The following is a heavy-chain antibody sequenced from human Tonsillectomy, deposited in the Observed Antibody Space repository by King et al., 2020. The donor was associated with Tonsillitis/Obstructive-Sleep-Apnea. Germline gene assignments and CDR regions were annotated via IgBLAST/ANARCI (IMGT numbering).Heavy chain of an antibody. J-gene: IGHJ6*03. V-gene: IGHV1-69*01. CDR1: GGTFSSYT. CDR3: ARGNYYGSGSYSGHYYYYYYMDV. CDR2: IIPIFGTA. Sequence: VQLVQSGAEVKKPGSSVKVSCKASGGTFSSYTISWVRQAPGQGLEWMGGIIPIFGTANYAQKFQGRVTITADESTSTAYMELSSLRSVDTAVYYCARGNYYGSGSYSGHYYYYYYMDVWGKGTTVTVSS. D-gene: IGHD3-10*01.